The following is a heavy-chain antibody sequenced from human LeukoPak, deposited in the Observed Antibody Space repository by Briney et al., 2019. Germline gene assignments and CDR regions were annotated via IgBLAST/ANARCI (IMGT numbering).Heavy chain of an antibody. Sequence: GGSLRLSCAASGFTLSSYAMSWVRQSPGKGLEWVSAISGSGGSTYYADSVKGRFTISRDNSKNTLYLQMNSLRAEDTAVYYCAKDLLSGTIDYWGQGTLVTVSS. V-gene: IGHV3-23*01. CDR1: GFTLSSYA. CDR2: ISGSGGST. J-gene: IGHJ4*02. CDR3: AKDLLSGTIDY. D-gene: IGHD1-14*01.